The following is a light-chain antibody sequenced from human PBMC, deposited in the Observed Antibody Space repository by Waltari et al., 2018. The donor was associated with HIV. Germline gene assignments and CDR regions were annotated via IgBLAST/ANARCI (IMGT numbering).Light chain of an antibody. Sequence: DIQMSQSPSSLSASVGDRVTITCRASQGVRDDLGWFQQKPGQAPERLTYSASKRQSVVPSRFSGSGSDTYFTLTISDLQPEDSATYYCLQHNSYPLITLGQGTRPEI. CDR2: SAS. CDR3: LQHNSYPLIT. CDR1: QGVRDD. V-gene: IGKV1-17*02. J-gene: IGKJ5*01.